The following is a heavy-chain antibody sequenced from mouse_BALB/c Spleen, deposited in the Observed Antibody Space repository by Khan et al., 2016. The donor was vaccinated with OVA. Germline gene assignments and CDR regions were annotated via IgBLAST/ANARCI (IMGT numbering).Heavy chain of an antibody. J-gene: IGHJ2*01. CDR3: TRIYRSDFDY. V-gene: IGHV1-20*02. CDR1: GYSFTGYF. Sequence: MQLEESGPELVRPGASVTISCKASGYSFTGYFMNWVMQSHGKSLEWIGRINPHIGETFYNPRFKDKATLTVDESSSTAHMELLSLASEDSAVYYCTRIYRSDFDYWGQGTTRTVSS. CDR2: INPHIGET. D-gene: IGHD1-1*01.